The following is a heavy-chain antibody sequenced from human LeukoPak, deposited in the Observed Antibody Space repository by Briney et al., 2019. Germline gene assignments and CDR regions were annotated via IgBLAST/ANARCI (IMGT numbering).Heavy chain of an antibody. D-gene: IGHD5-18*01. Sequence: GRSLRLSCGASGSIFSTYWIHSVRQAPGKGLVWVPRIDVDGSTTGYADSVKGRFTISRDNAKNTLYLQMNSLRAEDTAVYYCVRGYTYGLDNWGQGTLVTVSS. CDR2: IDVDGSTT. J-gene: IGHJ4*02. CDR1: GSIFSTYW. V-gene: IGHV3-74*01. CDR3: VRGYTYGLDN.